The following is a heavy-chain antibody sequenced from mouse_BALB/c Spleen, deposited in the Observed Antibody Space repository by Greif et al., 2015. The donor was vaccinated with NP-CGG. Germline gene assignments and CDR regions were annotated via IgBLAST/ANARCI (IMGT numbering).Heavy chain of an antibody. CDR1: GYTFTDYN. CDR3: AIIYYYGSSYVSDAMDY. D-gene: IGHD1-1*01. CDR2: INPNNGGT. Sequence: EVQLQQSGPELVKPGASVKIPCKASGYTFTDYNMDWVKQSHGKSLEWIGDINPNNGGTIYNQKFKGKATLTVDKSSSTAYMELRSLTSEDTAVYYCAIIYYYGSSYVSDAMDYWGQGTSVTVSS. V-gene: IGHV1-18*01. J-gene: IGHJ4*01.